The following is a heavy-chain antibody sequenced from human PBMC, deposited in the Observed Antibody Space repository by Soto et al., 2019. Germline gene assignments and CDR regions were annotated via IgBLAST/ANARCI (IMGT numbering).Heavy chain of an antibody. CDR2: VYRTGST. V-gene: IGHV4-4*02. Sequence: QVQLQESGPGLVKPSGTLSLTCAVSGGSISTSNWWSWVRQPPGKGLEWIGEVYRTGSTNYNPSLASRLTLSVAKSKNQFSLKLTSVTAADTAVYYCARARATIAAAAIFDCWGQGTLVTVSS. J-gene: IGHJ4*02. CDR3: ARARATIAAAAIFDC. CDR1: GGSISTSNW. D-gene: IGHD6-13*01.